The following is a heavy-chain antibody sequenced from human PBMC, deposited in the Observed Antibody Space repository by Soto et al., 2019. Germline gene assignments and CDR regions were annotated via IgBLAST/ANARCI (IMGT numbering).Heavy chain of an antibody. CDR2: IYYSGST. CDR3: ARDPSHIVVVPAASNYGMDA. D-gene: IGHD2-2*01. V-gene: IGHV4-30-4*01. CDR1: GGSISSGDYY. Sequence: PSETLSLTCTVSGGSISSGDYYWSWIRQPPGKGLEWIGYIYYSGSTYYNPSLKSRVTISVDTSKNQFSLKLSSVTAADTAVYYCARDPSHIVVVPAASNYGMDAWGQGTTVTVSS. J-gene: IGHJ6*02.